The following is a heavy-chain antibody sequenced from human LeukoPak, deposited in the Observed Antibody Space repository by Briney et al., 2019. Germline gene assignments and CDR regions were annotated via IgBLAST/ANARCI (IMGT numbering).Heavy chain of an antibody. J-gene: IGHJ4*02. Sequence: GGSLRLSCTASGFAFSSNSMNWVRQAPGKGLEWVSFISSSSTTIYYADSVKGRFTISRDNAKNSLYLQMNSLRVEDTAVYYCATDRGRFFDYWGQGVLVTVSS. CDR3: ATDRGRFFDY. CDR1: GFAFSSNS. V-gene: IGHV3-48*01. CDR2: ISSSSTTI. D-gene: IGHD3-10*01.